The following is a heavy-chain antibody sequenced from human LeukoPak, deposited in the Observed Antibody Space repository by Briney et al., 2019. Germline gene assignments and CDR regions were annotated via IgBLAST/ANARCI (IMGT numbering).Heavy chain of an antibody. V-gene: IGHV4-61*01. CDR1: GGSISSISSYF. CDR3: ARGFGDSRGTRFDP. D-gene: IGHD3-22*01. Sequence: PSETLSLTCTVSGGSISSISSYFWTWIRQPPRKGLEWIAYISYSGSTTYNPSLKSRITISVDTSKNQFSLRQSSVTSADTAVYYCARGFGDSRGTRFDPWGQGTLVTVSS. J-gene: IGHJ5*02. CDR2: ISYSGST.